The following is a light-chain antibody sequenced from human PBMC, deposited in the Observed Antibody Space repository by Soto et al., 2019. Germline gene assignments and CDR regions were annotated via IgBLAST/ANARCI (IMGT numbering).Light chain of an antibody. CDR1: QGVSSY. CDR3: QQRSNWPPLT. CDR2: DAS. Sequence: EIVLTQSPATLSLSPGERATLSCRASQGVSSYLAWYQQKPGQAPRLLIYDASNRATGIPARFSGSGPGTDFTLTISSLEPEDFAVYYCQQRSNWPPLTFGGGTKMEIK. J-gene: IGKJ4*01. V-gene: IGKV3D-11*01.